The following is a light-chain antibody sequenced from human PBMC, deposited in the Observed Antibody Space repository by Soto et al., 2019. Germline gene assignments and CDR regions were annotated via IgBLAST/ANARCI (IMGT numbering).Light chain of an antibody. CDR2: AAS. CDR1: QSISSY. V-gene: IGKV1-39*01. Sequence: DLQMTQSPSSLSASVGDRVTITCRASQSISSYLNWYQQKPGKAPKLLIYAASSLQIGVPSRFSGSGTGTDFTLTISSRQPEDFATYYCQQSYSTPRTFGQGTKVEIK. J-gene: IGKJ1*01. CDR3: QQSYSTPRT.